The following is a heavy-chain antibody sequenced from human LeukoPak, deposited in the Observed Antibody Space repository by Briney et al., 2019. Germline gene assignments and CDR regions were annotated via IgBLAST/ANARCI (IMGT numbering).Heavy chain of an antibody. Sequence: SETRSLTCTVSGESISGFYWTWIRQPPGKGLEWIGYIYYSGSTNYNPSLKSRVTISVDTSKNQFSLKLSSVTAADTAVYYCARGVVIAPQTFDYWGQGTLVTVSS. CDR1: GESISGFY. D-gene: IGHD2-21*01. V-gene: IGHV4-59*01. CDR3: ARGVVIAPQTFDY. J-gene: IGHJ4*02. CDR2: IYYSGST.